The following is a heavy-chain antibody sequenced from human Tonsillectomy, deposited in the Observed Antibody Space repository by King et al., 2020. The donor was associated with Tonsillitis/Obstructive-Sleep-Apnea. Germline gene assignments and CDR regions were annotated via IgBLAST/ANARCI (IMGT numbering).Heavy chain of an antibody. CDR3: ARAGEYYYYYYMDV. V-gene: IGHV3-66*01. CDR1: GLTVSHNY. Sequence: VQLVESGGGLVQPGGSLRLSCAASGLTVSHNYLSWVRQAPGKGLEWVSIIYGGGSTYYSDSVKGRFTISRESSKNTLYLQMNSLRVEDTAVYYCARAGEYYYYYYMDVWGKGTTVTVSS. D-gene: IGHD6-19*01. J-gene: IGHJ6*03. CDR2: IYGGGST.